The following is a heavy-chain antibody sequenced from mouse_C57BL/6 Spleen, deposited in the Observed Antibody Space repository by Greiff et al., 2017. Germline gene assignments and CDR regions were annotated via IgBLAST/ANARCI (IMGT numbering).Heavy chain of an antibody. J-gene: IGHJ1*03. D-gene: IGHD3-3*01. Sequence: VQLQQSGPVLVKPGASVKMSCKASGYTFTDYYMNWVKQSHGKSLEWIGVINPYNGGTSYNQKFKGKATLTVDKSSSTASMELNILTSEDSAVYYCARKGAGGDGGYFDVWGTGTTVTVSS. CDR3: ARKGAGGDGGYFDV. CDR2: INPYNGGT. V-gene: IGHV1-19*01. CDR1: GYTFTDYY.